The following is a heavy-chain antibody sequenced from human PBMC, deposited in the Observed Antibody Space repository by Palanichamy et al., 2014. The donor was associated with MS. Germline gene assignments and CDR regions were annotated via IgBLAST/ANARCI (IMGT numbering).Heavy chain of an antibody. CDR1: GGGRSMVTT. Sequence: QVQLQQWGAGLLKPSETLFLTCAVYGGGRSMVTTGAGSASPHGKGLEWIGEISHGENTNYNPSLNSRVTISVDSSKSHFSLKLSSVTAADTAVYYCARGAIVGATRGYFDLWGRGTLVTVSS. CDR3: ARGAIVGATRGYFDL. J-gene: IGHJ2*01. D-gene: IGHD1-26*01. CDR2: ISHGENT. V-gene: IGHV4-34*01.